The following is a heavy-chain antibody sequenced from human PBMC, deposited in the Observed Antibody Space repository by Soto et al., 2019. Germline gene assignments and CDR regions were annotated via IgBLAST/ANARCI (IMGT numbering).Heavy chain of an antibody. CDR2: IGTAGDT. D-gene: IGHD4-4*01. Sequence: GGSLRLSCAASGFTFSSYDMHWVRQATGKGLEWVSAIGTAGDTYYPGSVKGRFTISRENAKNSLYLQMNSLRAGDTAVYYCARGRYSNAYFDYWGQGTLVTVSS. J-gene: IGHJ4*02. CDR1: GFTFSSYD. CDR3: ARGRYSNAYFDY. V-gene: IGHV3-13*01.